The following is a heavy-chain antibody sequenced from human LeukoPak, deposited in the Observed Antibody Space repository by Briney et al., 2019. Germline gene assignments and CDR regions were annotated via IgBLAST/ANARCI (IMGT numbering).Heavy chain of an antibody. CDR3: ARDRMRGSFDY. V-gene: IGHV3-48*01. CDR1: GFTFDTYG. J-gene: IGHJ4*02. D-gene: IGHD2/OR15-2a*01. Sequence: GGSLRLSCAASGFTFDTYGMNWVRQAPGKGLEWVSSITGGSNTIYYADSVKGRFTISRDNAKNSLYLQMNSLRVEDTAVYYCARDRMRGSFDYWGQGTLVTVCS. CDR2: ITGGSNTI.